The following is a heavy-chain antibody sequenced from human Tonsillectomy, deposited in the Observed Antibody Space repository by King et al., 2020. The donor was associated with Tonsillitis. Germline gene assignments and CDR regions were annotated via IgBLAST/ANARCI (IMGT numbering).Heavy chain of an antibody. Sequence: VQLQESGPGLVKPSQTLSLTCTVSGGSISSGDYYWTWIRQPPGKGLEWIGYIYYSGSTYYNPPLKSRVTISMYTSKNQFSLKLSSVTAADTAVYYCASLSITMIRGVTDYWGQGTLVTVSS. CDR3: ASLSITMIRGVTDY. V-gene: IGHV4-30-4*01. J-gene: IGHJ4*02. D-gene: IGHD3-10*01. CDR1: GGSISSGDYY. CDR2: IYYSGST.